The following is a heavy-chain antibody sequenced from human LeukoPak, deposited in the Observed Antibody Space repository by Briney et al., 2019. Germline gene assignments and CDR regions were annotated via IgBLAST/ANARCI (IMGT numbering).Heavy chain of an antibody. CDR3: ARGLKRSSSSDHFDY. J-gene: IGHJ4*02. CDR1: GYTFTSYY. CDR2: INPSGGST. Sequence: ASVKVSCKASGYTFTSYYIHWVRQAPGQGLEWMGIINPSGGSTSYAQKFQGGITMTRDTSTSTVYMELSSLRSEDTAVYYCARGLKRSSSSDHFDYWGQGTLVTVSS. V-gene: IGHV1-46*01. D-gene: IGHD6-6*01.